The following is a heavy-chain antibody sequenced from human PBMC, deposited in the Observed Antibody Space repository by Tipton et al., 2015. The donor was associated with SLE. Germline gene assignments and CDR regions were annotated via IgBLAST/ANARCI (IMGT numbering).Heavy chain of an antibody. CDR1: GGSTSSYY. J-gene: IGHJ4*02. CDR3: ARSWNDAPPDLGY. D-gene: IGHD1-1*01. CDR2: IDYTANP. V-gene: IGHV4-59*01. Sequence: TLSLTCTVSGGSTSSYYWSWIRQPPGKGLEWIGNIDYTANPNYSPSLKSRVTISIDTSTNHFSLKLRSVTAADTAVYYCARSWNDAPPDLGYWGQGTLVTVSS.